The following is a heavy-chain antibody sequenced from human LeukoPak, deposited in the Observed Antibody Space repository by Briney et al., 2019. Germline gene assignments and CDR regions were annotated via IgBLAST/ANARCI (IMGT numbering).Heavy chain of an antibody. CDR2: IHSGGST. CDR1: GFTVSSNY. Sequence: GGSLRLSCAASGFTVSSNYMSWVRQAPGKGLEWVSVIHSGGSTYYADSVKGRFTISRDNSKNTLYLQMNSLRAEDPAVYYCASELRYFDWLPTSYGMDVWGQGTTVTVSS. D-gene: IGHD3-9*01. CDR3: ASELRYFDWLPTSYGMDV. V-gene: IGHV3-53*01. J-gene: IGHJ6*02.